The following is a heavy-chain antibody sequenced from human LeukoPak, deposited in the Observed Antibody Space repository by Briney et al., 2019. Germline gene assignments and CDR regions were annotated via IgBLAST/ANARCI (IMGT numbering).Heavy chain of an antibody. J-gene: IGHJ1*01. CDR1: GGTFSSYA. D-gene: IGHD2-2*01. Sequence: SVRVSCKASGGTFSSYAISWVRQAPGQGLEWMGGIIPIFGTANYAQKFQGRVTITADESTSTAYMELSSLRSEDTAVYYCARPFSSTAGYLQHWGQGTLVTVSS. V-gene: IGHV1-69*13. CDR3: ARPFSSTAGYLQH. CDR2: IIPIFGTA.